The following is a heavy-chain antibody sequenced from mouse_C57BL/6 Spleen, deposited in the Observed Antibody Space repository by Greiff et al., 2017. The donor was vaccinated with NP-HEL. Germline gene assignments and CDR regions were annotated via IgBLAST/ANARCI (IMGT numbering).Heavy chain of an antibody. CDR2: ISYDGST. Sequence: VQLQQSGPGLVKPSQSLSLTCSVTGYSITSGYYWNWIRQFPGNKLEWMGYISYDGSTNYNPSLKNRISITRDTSKNQFFLKLNSVTTEDTATYYGARDTRYFDDWGQGTTLTVSS. CDR1: GYSITSGYY. J-gene: IGHJ2*01. CDR3: ARDTRYFDD. D-gene: IGHD2-12*01. V-gene: IGHV3-6*01.